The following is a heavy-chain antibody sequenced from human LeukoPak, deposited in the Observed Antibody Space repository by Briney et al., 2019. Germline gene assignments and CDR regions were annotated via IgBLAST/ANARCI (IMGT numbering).Heavy chain of an antibody. D-gene: IGHD5-24*01. CDR2: IYSGDTT. Sequence: GGSLRLSCAASGFTFGNYAMSWVRQAPGKGLEWVSIIYSGDTTYYADSVKGRFTISRDNSKNTLYLQMNSLRAEDTAVYYCARVSDGYNIDWGQGTLVTVSS. CDR1: GFTFGNYA. CDR3: ARVSDGYNID. J-gene: IGHJ4*02. V-gene: IGHV3-53*01.